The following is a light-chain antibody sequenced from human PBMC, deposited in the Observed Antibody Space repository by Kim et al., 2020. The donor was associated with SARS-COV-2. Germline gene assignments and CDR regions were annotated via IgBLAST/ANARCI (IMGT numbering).Light chain of an antibody. Sequence: GLTSTISCSGSTSNIGNNYVFWYQQLPGTAPKLLIYRNDQRPSGVPDRFSGSKSGTSASLTFSGLRSEDEGDYYCAAWDDSLSGRIFGGGTQLTVL. CDR1: TSNIGNNY. V-gene: IGLV1-47*01. CDR3: AAWDDSLSGRI. J-gene: IGLJ2*01. CDR2: RND.